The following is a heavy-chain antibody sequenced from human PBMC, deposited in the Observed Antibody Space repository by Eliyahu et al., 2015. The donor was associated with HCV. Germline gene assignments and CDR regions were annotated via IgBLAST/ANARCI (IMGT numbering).Heavy chain of an antibody. V-gene: IGHV1-8*01. D-gene: IGHD3-10*01. CDR1: GYTFTTYD. Sequence: QVQLVQSGAEVKKPGASVKVSCRASGYTFTTYDINWVRQAAGQGFEWMGWVNPNTGKTGYAQKFQARVTMSRITSTNTAYMELSSLTSDDTAVYYCARGLSWFGELPSLWAQGTTVIVSS. CDR3: ARGLSWFGELPSL. J-gene: IGHJ6*02. CDR2: VNPNTGKT.